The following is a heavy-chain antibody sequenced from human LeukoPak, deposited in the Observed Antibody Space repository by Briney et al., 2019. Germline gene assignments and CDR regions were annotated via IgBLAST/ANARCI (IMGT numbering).Heavy chain of an antibody. Sequence: ASVKVSCKASGYTFTSYGISWVRQAPGQGLEWMGWISAYNGNTNYAQKLQGRVTMTTDTSTSTAYMELRGLRSDDTAVYYCASSSYDAEFDPWGQGTLVTVSS. CDR2: ISAYNGNT. CDR1: GYTFTSYG. CDR3: ASSSYDAEFDP. V-gene: IGHV1-18*01. J-gene: IGHJ5*02. D-gene: IGHD3-3*01.